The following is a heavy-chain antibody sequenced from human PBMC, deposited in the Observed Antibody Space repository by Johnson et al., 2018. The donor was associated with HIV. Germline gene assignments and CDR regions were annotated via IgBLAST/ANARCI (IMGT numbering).Heavy chain of an antibody. J-gene: IGHJ3*02. CDR1: GFTFSSYW. V-gene: IGHV3-7*01. Sequence: EQLVESGGGLVQPGGSLRLSCAASGFTFSSYWMSWVRQAPGKGLEWVANIKQDGSEKYYVDAVKGRFTISRDNAKNSLYLQMNSLRAEDTAVYYCARGPSAYCGGDCPGGAFDIWGQGTMVTVSS. CDR3: ARGPSAYCGGDCPGGAFDI. CDR2: IKQDGSEK. D-gene: IGHD2-21*02.